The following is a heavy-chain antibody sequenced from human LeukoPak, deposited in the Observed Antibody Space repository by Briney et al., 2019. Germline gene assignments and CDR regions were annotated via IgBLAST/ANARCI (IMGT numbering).Heavy chain of an antibody. D-gene: IGHD3-22*01. V-gene: IGHV1-69*13. CDR3: ARDRDYYDSSGYYGY. CDR1: GGTFSSYA. Sequence: SVKVSCKASGGTFSSYAISWVRQAPGQGLEWMGGIVPIFGTANYAQKFQGRVTITADESTSTAYMELSSLRSEDTAVYYCARDRDYYDSSGYYGYWGQGTLVTVSS. CDR2: IVPIFGTA. J-gene: IGHJ4*02.